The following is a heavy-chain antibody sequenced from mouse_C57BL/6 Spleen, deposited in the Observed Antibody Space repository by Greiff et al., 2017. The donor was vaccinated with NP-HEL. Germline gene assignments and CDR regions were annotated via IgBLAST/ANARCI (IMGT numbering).Heavy chain of an antibody. V-gene: IGHV5-17*01. D-gene: IGHD3-2*02. J-gene: IGHJ3*01. CDR3: ARHQTAQATFAY. CDR2: ISSGSSTI. CDR1: GFTFSDYG. Sequence: EVQGVESGGGLVKPGGSLKLSCAASGFTFSDYGMHWVRQAPEKGLEWVAYISSGSSTIYYADTVKGRFTISRDNAKNTLFLQMTSLRSEDTAMYYCARHQTAQATFAYWGQGTLVTVSA.